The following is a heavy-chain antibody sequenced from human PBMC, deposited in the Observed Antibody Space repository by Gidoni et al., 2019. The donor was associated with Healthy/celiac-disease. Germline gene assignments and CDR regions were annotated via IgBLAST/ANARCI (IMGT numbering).Heavy chain of an antibody. CDR3: AKDPDSSGYYGGSFDY. CDR2: ISWNSGSI. V-gene: IGHV3-9*01. J-gene: IGHJ4*02. D-gene: IGHD3-22*01. CDR1: GFTFDDYA. Sequence: EVQLVESGGGLVQPGRSLSLSCAASGFTFDDYAMHWVRQAPGKGLEWVSGISWNSGSIGYADSVKGRFTISRDNAKNSLYLQMNSLRAEDTALYYCAKDPDSSGYYGGSFDYWGQGTLVTVSS.